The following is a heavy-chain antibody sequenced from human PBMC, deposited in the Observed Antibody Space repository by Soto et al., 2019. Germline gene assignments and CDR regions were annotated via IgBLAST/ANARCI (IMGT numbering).Heavy chain of an antibody. J-gene: IGHJ4*02. CDR2: INNSGGST. V-gene: IGHV3-23*01. CDR3: AKASMVRGIITIFDY. CDR1: GFTFSSYA. D-gene: IGHD3-10*01. Sequence: GGSLRLSCAASGFTFSSYAISWVRQAPGKGLEWVSLINNSGGSTYYTDSVKGRFTISRDNSKNTLYLQMNSLRAEDTAVYYCAKASMVRGIITIFDYWGQGTLVTVSS.